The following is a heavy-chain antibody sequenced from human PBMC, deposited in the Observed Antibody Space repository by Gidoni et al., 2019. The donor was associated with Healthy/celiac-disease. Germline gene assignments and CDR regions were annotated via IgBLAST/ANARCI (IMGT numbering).Heavy chain of an antibody. V-gene: IGHV1-18*01. J-gene: IGHJ4*02. CDR1: AYTFTSYG. Sequence: QVQLVHSAAEVKMPGASVKVSCKASAYTFTSYGISWVRQAPGQGLEWMGWISAYNGNTNYAQKLEGRVTMTTDTSTSTAYMELRSLRSDDTAVYYCARLNYYDSSGYGDYWGQGTLVTVSS. CDR2: ISAYNGNT. D-gene: IGHD3-22*01. CDR3: ARLNYYDSSGYGDY.